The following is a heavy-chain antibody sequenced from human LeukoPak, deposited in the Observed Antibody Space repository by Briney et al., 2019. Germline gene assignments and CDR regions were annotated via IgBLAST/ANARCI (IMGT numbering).Heavy chain of an antibody. Sequence: GGSLRLSCVASGITLSGYWMHWVRQAPGKGLVWVSRISSDGTETDYADSVQGRFTISRDNAKNTLYLQMNSLRAEDTAVYYCSRDWKFDYWGRGTLVTVSS. V-gene: IGHV3-74*01. CDR2: ISSDGTET. D-gene: IGHD1-1*01. CDR1: GITLSGYW. J-gene: IGHJ4*02. CDR3: SRDWKFDY.